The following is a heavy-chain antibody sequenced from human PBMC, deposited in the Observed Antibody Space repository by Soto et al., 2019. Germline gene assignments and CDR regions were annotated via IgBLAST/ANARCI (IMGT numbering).Heavy chain of an antibody. V-gene: IGHV5-10-1*01. J-gene: IGHJ6*02. CDR1: GYTFTSHW. D-gene: IGHD3-10*01. CDR3: ASTSVLATPYGMDV. Sequence: PGESLKISCKGSGYTFTSHWIGWVRQMPGKGLEWMGRIDPSDSYTNYSPSFQGHVTISADKSISTAYLQWSSLKASDTAMYYCASTSVLATPYGMDVWGQGTTVTVSS. CDR2: IDPSDSYT.